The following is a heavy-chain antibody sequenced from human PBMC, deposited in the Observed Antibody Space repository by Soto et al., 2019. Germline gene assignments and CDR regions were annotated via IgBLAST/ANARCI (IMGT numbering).Heavy chain of an antibody. CDR2: ISSSSSTI. Sequence: PGGSLRLSCAASGFTFSSYSMNWVRQAPGKGLEWVSYISSSSSTIYYADSVKGRFTISRDNAKNSLYLQMNSLRDEDTAVYYCAKWGSYYYDSSGYFFDYWGQGTLVTVSS. CDR3: AKWGSYYYDSSGYFFDY. D-gene: IGHD3-22*01. V-gene: IGHV3-48*02. CDR1: GFTFSSYS. J-gene: IGHJ4*02.